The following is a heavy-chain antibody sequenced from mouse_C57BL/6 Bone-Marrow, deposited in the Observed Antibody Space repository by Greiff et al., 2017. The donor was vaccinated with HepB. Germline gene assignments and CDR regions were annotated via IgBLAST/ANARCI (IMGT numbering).Heavy chain of an antibody. D-gene: IGHD1-1*01. CDR3: TANYATGTYFDY. J-gene: IGHJ2*01. CDR1: GFTFSNYW. Sequence: EVKLMESGGGLVQPGGSMKLSCVASGFTFSNYWMNWVRQSPEKGLEWVAQIRLKSDNYATHYAESVKGRFTISRDDSKSSVYLQMNNLRAEDTGIYYCTANYATGTYFDYWGQGTTLTVSS. CDR2: IRLKSDNYAT. V-gene: IGHV6-3*01.